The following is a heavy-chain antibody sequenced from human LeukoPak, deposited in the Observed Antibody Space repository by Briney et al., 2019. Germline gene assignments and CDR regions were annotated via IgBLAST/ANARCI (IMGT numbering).Heavy chain of an antibody. CDR2: IIPILGIA. CDR3: ARGIVVVPAAIPVDAFDI. J-gene: IGHJ3*02. D-gene: IGHD2-2*02. V-gene: IGHV1-69*04. Sequence: ASVKVSCKASGGTFSSYAISWVRQAPGQGLEWMGRIIPILGIANYAQKFQGRVTITADKSTSTAYMELGSLRSEDTAVYYCARGIVVVPAAIPVDAFDIWGQGTMVTVSS. CDR1: GGTFSSYA.